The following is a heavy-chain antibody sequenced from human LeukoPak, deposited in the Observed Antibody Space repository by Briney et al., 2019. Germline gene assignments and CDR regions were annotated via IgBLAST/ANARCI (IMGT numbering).Heavy chain of an antibody. CDR1: GFTVSSNY. V-gene: IGHV3-66*02. CDR2: IYSGGST. CDR3: ARDVPAAGYYYGMDV. J-gene: IGHJ6*02. D-gene: IGHD2-2*01. Sequence: GRSLRLSCAASGFTVSSNYMSWVRQAPGKGLEWVSVIYSGGSTYYADSVKGRFTISRDNSKNTLYLQMNSLRAEDTAVYYCARDVPAAGYYYGMDVWGQGTTVTVSS.